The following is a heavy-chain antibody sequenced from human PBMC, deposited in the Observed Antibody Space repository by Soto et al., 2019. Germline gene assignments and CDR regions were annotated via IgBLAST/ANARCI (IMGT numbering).Heavy chain of an antibody. CDR3: ARLATRYYFDY. CDR1: GGSISSYY. CDR2: IYYSGST. D-gene: IGHD1-1*01. Sequence: SETLSLTSTVSGGSISSYYWNWIRQPPGKGLEWIGYIYYSGSTNYNPSLKSRVTISVDTSKNQFSLKMSSVTAADTAVYYCARLATRYYFDYWGQGTLVTVS. J-gene: IGHJ4*02. V-gene: IGHV4-59*01.